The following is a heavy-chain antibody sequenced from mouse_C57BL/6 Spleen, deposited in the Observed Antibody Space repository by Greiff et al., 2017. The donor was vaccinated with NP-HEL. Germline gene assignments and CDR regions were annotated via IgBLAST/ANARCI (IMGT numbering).Heavy chain of an antibody. CDR2: INYDGSST. Sequence: DVKLVESEGGLVQPGSSMKLSCTASGFTFSDYYMAWVRQVPEKGLEWVANINYDGSSTYYLDSLKSRFIISRDNAKNILYLQMSSLKSEDTATYYCARDQDYYGSSYWWYFDVWGTGTTVTVSS. CDR3: ARDQDYYGSSYWWYFDV. J-gene: IGHJ1*03. V-gene: IGHV5-16*01. CDR1: GFTFSDYY. D-gene: IGHD1-1*01.